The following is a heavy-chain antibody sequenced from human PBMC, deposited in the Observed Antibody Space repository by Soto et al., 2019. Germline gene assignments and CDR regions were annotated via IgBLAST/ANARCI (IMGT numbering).Heavy chain of an antibody. J-gene: IGHJ6*02. D-gene: IGHD5-12*01. CDR2: IVPILGIP. CDR1: GGTFSSYT. CDR3: ARMRGRYGMDV. Sequence: QVQLVQSGAEVKKPGSSVKVSCKASGGTFSSYTITWVRQAPGQGLEWMGRIVPILGIPNYAQKFQGRVTXTXXKSTSTAYMELSSLRSEDTAVYYCARMRGRYGMDVWGQGTTVTVSS. V-gene: IGHV1-69*02.